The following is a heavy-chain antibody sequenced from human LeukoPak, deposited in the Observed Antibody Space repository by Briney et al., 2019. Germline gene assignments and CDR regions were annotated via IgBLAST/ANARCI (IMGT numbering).Heavy chain of an antibody. V-gene: IGHV3-7*01. CDR3: ARQRYSDY. CDR2: IKEDGSEN. D-gene: IGHD1-1*01. Sequence: GGSLRLSCAASGFTFSRYWMTWVRQAPGKGLEWVANIKEDGSENSYVESVKGRFTISRDNAKNSLYLQLNSLRAEDTAVCFCARQRYSDYWGQGTLATVSS. CDR1: GFTFSRYW. J-gene: IGHJ4*02.